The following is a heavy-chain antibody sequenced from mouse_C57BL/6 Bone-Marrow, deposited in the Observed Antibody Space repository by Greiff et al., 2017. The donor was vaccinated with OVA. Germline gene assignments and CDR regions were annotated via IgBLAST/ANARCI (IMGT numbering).Heavy chain of an antibody. V-gene: IGHV1-69*01. D-gene: IGHD1-1*01. CDR3: ALYSYGASFAY. CDR2: IDPSDSYT. Sequence: VQLQQSGAELVMPGASVKLSCKASGYTFTSYWMHWVKQRPGQGLEWIGEIDPSDSYTNYNQKFKGKSTLTVDKSSSTAYMQLSSLTSEDSAVYYCALYSYGASFAYWGQGTLVTVSA. J-gene: IGHJ3*01. CDR1: GYTFTSYW.